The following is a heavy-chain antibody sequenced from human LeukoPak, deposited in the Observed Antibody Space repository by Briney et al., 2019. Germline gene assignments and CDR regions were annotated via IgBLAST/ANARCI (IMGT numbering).Heavy chain of an antibody. D-gene: IGHD3-16*01. CDR2: IKQDGREK. V-gene: IGHV3-7*01. CDR1: GFSIGTYY. CDR3: SRDLRGSDYTHFDS. Sequence: PGGSLRLSCAASGFSIGTYYMSWVRQAPGKGLEWVANIKQDGREKHYVDSVKGRFTISRDNSKNSLSLQIISLIAEDTAVYYFSRDLRGSDYTHFDSCGQGMLVTVSS. J-gene: IGHJ4*02.